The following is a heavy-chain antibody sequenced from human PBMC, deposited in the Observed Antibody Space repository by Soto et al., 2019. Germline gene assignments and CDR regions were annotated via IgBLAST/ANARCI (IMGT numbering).Heavy chain of an antibody. CDR1: GFTFSNYA. V-gene: IGHV3-23*01. Sequence: GGSLRLSCAASGFTFSNYAMSWVRQAPGKGLEWVSTIRGSGDSTYYADSVKGRFTISRDNSKNTLNLQTNSLRVEDTAVYYCAKGGGSSYYYYMDVWGKGTTVTVSS. CDR3: AKGGGSSYYYYMDV. CDR2: IRGSGDST. D-gene: IGHD2-15*01. J-gene: IGHJ6*03.